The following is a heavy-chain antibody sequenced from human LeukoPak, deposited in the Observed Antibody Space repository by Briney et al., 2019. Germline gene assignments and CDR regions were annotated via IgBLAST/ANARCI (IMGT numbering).Heavy chain of an antibody. Sequence: GGSLRLSCAVSGFTVSGNYMSWVRQALGKGREWVSLIYSGGTTYYTDSATGRFTISRDNSKNTWYLQIQSLRPEATAVYYYSGRDGRYSHPYDYWGQGILVTVSS. CDR2: IYSGGTT. CDR3: SGRDGRYSHPYDY. V-gene: IGHV3-53*01. J-gene: IGHJ4*02. CDR1: GFTVSGNY. D-gene: IGHD4-23*01.